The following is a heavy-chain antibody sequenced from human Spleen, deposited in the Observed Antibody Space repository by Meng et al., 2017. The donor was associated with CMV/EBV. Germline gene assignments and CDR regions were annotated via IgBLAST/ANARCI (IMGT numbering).Heavy chain of an antibody. J-gene: IGHJ4*02. Sequence: KASGYNFDSYGITWVRQAPGQGLEWVGWVSAENGDTDYGQKFQGRVTVTADTFTNTAYLEMRSLRSDDSAMYYCARAGAAVTTNFDFWGQGTLVTVSS. CDR2: VSAENGDT. D-gene: IGHD4-17*01. CDR3: ARAGAAVTTNFDF. V-gene: IGHV1-18*01. CDR1: GYNFDSYG.